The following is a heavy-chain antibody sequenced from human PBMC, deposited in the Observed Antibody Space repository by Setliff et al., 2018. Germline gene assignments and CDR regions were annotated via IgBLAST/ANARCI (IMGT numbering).Heavy chain of an antibody. D-gene: IGHD1-7*01. CDR1: GGTFSSYA. CDR3: ARGITGTTNYYYGMDV. V-gene: IGHV1-69*05. CDR2: IIPIFGTA. J-gene: IGHJ6*02. Sequence: SVKVSCKASGGTFSSYAISWVRQAPGQGLERMGGIIPIFGTANYAQKFQGRVTITTDESTSTAYMELSSLRSEDTAVYYCARGITGTTNYYYGMDVWGQGTTVTV.